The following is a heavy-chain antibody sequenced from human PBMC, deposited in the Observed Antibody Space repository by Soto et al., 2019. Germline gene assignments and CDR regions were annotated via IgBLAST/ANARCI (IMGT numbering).Heavy chain of an antibody. Sequence: DVQLLESGGGLVQPEGSLRLSCAASGFTFSSYAMGWVRQGPGKGLEWVAVVSTGGSTHYAVSARGRFTISRDNSKVTPSQHNNRLAAEATTVYFCAEPRDAGGHFDYWGQGALVTVSS. J-gene: IGHJ4*02. V-gene: IGHV3-23*01. CDR1: GFTFSSYA. CDR2: VSTGGST. D-gene: IGHD1-26*01. CDR3: AEPRDAGGHFDY.